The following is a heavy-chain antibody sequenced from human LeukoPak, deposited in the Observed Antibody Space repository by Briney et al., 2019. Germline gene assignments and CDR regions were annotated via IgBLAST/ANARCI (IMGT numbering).Heavy chain of an antibody. D-gene: IGHD2-2*01. V-gene: IGHV1-69*13. CDR2: IIPIFGTA. CDR3: ATRYLGVVPAAYFDY. Sequence: SVKVSCKASGGTFSSYAISWVRQAPGQGLEWMGGIIPIFGTANYAQKFQGRVTITADESTSTAYMELSSLRSEDTAVYYCATRYLGVVPAAYFDYWGQGTLVTVSS. J-gene: IGHJ4*02. CDR1: GGTFSSYA.